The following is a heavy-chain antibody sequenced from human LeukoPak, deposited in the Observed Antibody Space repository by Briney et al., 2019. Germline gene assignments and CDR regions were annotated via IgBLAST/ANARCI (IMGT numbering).Heavy chain of an antibody. CDR1: GYTFTNYG. CDR2: ISAYNGNT. J-gene: IGHJ4*02. CDR3: ARDLVRGVIGF. Sequence: GSVKVSCKASGYTFTNYGVNWVRQAPGQGVEGMGWISAYNGNTNYAQKLQGRVTMTTDTSTTTAYMELRSLRSDDTAVYYCARDLVRGVIGFWGQGTLVTVSS. V-gene: IGHV1-18*01. D-gene: IGHD3-10*01.